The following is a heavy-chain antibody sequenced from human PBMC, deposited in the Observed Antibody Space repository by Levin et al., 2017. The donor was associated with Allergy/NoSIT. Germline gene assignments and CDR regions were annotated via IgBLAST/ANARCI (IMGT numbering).Heavy chain of an antibody. CDR1: GGSISSDY. V-gene: IGHV4-59*01. CDR3: ARSSPKDGRWFVNYYYYMDV. J-gene: IGHJ6*03. D-gene: IGHD3-10*01. Sequence: PSETLSLTRTVSGGSISSDYWSWIRQPPGKGLEWIGYIYFSGSTNYNPSLKSRVTISVDTSKNQFSLKLSSVTAADTAVYYCARSSPKDGRWFVNYYYYMDVWGKGTTVTVSS. CDR2: IYFSGST.